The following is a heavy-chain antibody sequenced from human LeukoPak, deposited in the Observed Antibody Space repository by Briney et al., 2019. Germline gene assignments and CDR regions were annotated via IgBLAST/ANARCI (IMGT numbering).Heavy chain of an antibody. CDR1: GYSFSTYY. Sequence: GASVKVSCKASGYSFSTYYMHWVRQAPGQGLEWMGIINPSGDSTSYAQKFQGRVTMTRDTSTSTIYMELSSLTSEDTAVYYCARGGGYSQGDYWGQGTLVTVSS. D-gene: IGHD4-23*01. CDR2: INPSGDST. V-gene: IGHV1-46*01. J-gene: IGHJ4*02. CDR3: ARGGGYSQGDY.